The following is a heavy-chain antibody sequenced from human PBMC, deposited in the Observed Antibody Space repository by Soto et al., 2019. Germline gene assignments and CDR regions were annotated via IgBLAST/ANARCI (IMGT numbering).Heavy chain of an antibody. V-gene: IGHV3-30-3*01. J-gene: IGHJ4*02. CDR1: GFAFSNYA. D-gene: IGHD4-17*01. CDR2: VSYDAGNK. CDR3: ARGSYGDYLDY. Sequence: ESGRGVVQPGRSLRLSCAASGFAFSNYALHWVRQAPGKGLEWVAVVSYDAGNKYYADSVKGRFTISRDNSKNTLYLQINSLRVEDTAVYFCARGSYGDYLDYWGQGTLVTVSS.